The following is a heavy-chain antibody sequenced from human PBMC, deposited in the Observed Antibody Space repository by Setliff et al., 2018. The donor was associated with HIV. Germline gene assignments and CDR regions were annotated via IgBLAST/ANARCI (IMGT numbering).Heavy chain of an antibody. Sequence: ASVKISCKVSGDTFRNYALNWVRQAPGQGLEWMGGIIPPVGAAVYAQNFQGRVTITADESTSTAYMELRTLRSEDTAIYYCASPNVGCSGGTCYSGSAFDYWGQGSPVTVSS. CDR2: IIPPVGAA. D-gene: IGHD2-15*01. V-gene: IGHV1-69*13. J-gene: IGHJ4*02. CDR1: GDTFRNYA. CDR3: ASPNVGCSGGTCYSGSAFDY.